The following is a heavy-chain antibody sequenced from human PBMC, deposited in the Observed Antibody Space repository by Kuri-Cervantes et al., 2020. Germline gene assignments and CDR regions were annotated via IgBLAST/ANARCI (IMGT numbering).Heavy chain of an antibody. CDR1: GFTFSSYA. CDR3: ARARYFDRYYYMDV. CDR2: ISGSGGST. J-gene: IGHJ6*03. D-gene: IGHD3-9*01. V-gene: IGHV3-23*01. Sequence: LSLTCAASGFTFSSYAMSWVRQAPGKGLEWVSAISGSGGSTYYAASVKGRFTISRDNSKNTLYLQMNSLRAEDTAVYYCARARYFDRYYYMDVWGTGSTVTVSS.